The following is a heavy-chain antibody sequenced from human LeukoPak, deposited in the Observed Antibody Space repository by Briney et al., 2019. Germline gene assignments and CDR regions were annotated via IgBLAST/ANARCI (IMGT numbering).Heavy chain of an antibody. V-gene: IGHV1-24*01. CDR3: ARVYYYDSSGSLFDY. D-gene: IGHD3-22*01. CDR1: GYTLTELS. Sequence: ASVKVSCKVSGYTLTELSMHWVRQAPGKGLEWMGGFDPEDGETIYAQKLQGRVTMTTDTSTSTAYMELRSLRSDDTAVYYCARVYYYDSSGSLFDYWGQGTLVTVSS. CDR2: FDPEDGET. J-gene: IGHJ4*02.